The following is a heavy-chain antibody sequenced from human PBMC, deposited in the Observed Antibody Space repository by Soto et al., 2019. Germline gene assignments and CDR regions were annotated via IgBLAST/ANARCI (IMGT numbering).Heavy chain of an antibody. D-gene: IGHD2-15*01. Sequence: EVQLVESGGGLVKPGGSLRLSCAASGFTFSTYTMNWVRQAPGKGLEWVSSISSGSNYIDYAKSVKGRFTISRDNAKNSLYLQMNSLRAEDTALYYCARDYGKLNPWGQGTLVTVSS. J-gene: IGHJ5*02. V-gene: IGHV3-21*01. CDR1: GFTFSTYT. CDR2: ISSGSNYI. CDR3: ARDYGKLNP.